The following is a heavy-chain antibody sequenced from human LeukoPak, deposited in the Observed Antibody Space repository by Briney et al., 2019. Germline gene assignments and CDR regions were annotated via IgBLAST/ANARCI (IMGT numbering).Heavy chain of an antibody. D-gene: IGHD3-3*01. CDR2: INWNGGST. V-gene: IGHV3-20*04. Sequence: RAGGSLRLSCAASGFSFDDYGMSWVRQAPGKGLEWVSGINWNGGSTGYADSVKGRFTISRDNAKNSLSLQMNSLGVEDTALYYCARGGISIFGVVIYMDVWGKGTTVTVSS. J-gene: IGHJ6*03. CDR1: GFSFDDYG. CDR3: ARGGISIFGVVIYMDV.